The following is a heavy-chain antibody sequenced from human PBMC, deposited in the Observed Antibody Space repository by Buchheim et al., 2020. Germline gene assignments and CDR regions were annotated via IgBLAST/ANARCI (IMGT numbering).Heavy chain of an antibody. CDR2: ISDSGDYT. Sequence: QVQLVQSGGGLVKPGGSLRLSCTASGFDFSDYYMTWVRQAPGKGLEWVSYISDSGDYTKYADSVKGRFTMFRDNAKNSLYLQMNSLRVEDTAVYYCARSRAVAGTSQWFDPWGQGTL. CDR3: ARSRAVAGTSQWFDP. D-gene: IGHD6-19*01. V-gene: IGHV3-11*05. J-gene: IGHJ5*02. CDR1: GFDFSDYY.